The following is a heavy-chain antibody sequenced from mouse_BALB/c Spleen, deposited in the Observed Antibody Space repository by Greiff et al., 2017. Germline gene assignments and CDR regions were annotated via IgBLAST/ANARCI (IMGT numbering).Heavy chain of an antibody. CDR2: ISSGSSTI. CDR3: AKGDYGSSYFDY. Sequence: EVQRVESGGGLVQPGGSRKLSCAASGFTFSSFGMHWVRQAPEKGLEWVAYISSGSSTIYYADTVKGRFTISRDNPKNTLFLQMTSLRSEETAMYYCAKGDYGSSYFDYWGEGTTLTVSS. CDR1: GFTFSSFG. D-gene: IGHD1-1*01. J-gene: IGHJ2*01. V-gene: IGHV5-17*02.